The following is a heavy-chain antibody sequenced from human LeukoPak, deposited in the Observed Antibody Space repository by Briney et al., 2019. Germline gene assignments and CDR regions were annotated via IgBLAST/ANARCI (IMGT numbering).Heavy chain of an antibody. D-gene: IGHD3-22*01. J-gene: IGHJ2*01. V-gene: IGHV1-46*01. Sequence: ASVKVSCKASGYTFTGHYIHWVRQAPGQGLEWMGIINPNDGGATYAQKFQGRVTMTRDTPTSTVYMEVSSLRSEDTAVYYCARKAPHDSSGWYFDLWGRGTLVTVSS. CDR1: GYTFTGHY. CDR2: INPNDGGA. CDR3: ARKAPHDSSGWYFDL.